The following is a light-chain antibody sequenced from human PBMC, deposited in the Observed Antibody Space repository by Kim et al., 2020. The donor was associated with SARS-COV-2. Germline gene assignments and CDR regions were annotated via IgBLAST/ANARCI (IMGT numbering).Light chain of an antibody. CDR2: DVS. V-gene: IGLV2-11*01. CDR3: CSYTRSSSRV. Sequence: GKSSTITCTGISRDVDSYNFGSWFQVSPGKAPRLLIYDVSKRPSGVPDRFSGSKSGNTASLTISGLQADDEAEYLCCSYTRSSSRVFGEGTKVTVL. CDR1: SRDVDSYNF. J-gene: IGLJ3*02.